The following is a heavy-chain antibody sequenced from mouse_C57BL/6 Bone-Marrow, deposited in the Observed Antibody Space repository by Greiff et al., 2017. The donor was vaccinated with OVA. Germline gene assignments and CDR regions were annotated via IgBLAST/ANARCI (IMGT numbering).Heavy chain of an antibody. CDR2: IYPRSGNT. D-gene: IGHD2-1*01. J-gene: IGHJ4*01. V-gene: IGHV1-81*01. CDR1: GYTFTSYG. CDR3: ARRGGNYVYYYAMDY. Sequence: QVQLQQSGAELARPGASVKLSCKASGYTFTSYGISWVKQRTGQGLEWIGEIYPRSGNTYYNEKFKGKATLTADKSSSTAYMALRSLTSEDSAVYFCARRGGNYVYYYAMDYWGQGTSVTVSS.